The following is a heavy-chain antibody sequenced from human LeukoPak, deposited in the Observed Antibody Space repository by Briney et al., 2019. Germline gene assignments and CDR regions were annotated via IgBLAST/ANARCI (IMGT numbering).Heavy chain of an antibody. CDR2: ISSSSSYI. CDR1: RFTFSSYS. D-gene: IGHD3-22*01. CDR3: ARDYYDSSGYYYGLFDY. V-gene: IGHV3-21*01. Sequence: GGSLRLSCTASRFTFSSYSMNWVRQAPGKGLEWVSSISSSSSYIYYADSVKGRFTISRDNAKNSLYLQMNSLRAEDTAVYYCARDYYDSSGYYYGLFDYWGQGTLVTVSS. J-gene: IGHJ4*02.